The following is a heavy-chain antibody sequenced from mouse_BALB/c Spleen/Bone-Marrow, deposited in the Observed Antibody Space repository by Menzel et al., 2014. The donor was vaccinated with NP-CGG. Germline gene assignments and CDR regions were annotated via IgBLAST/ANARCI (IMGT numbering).Heavy chain of an antibody. Sequence: VKLVELGPGLVAPSQSLSITCTVSGFSLTSYGVHWVRQPPGRGLEWLGGLWAGGGTNYKSALMSRLSITKNNSKSQVFLKMNKLQTDDSAMYYCASNPYFDYWGQGTTLTVSS. J-gene: IGHJ2*01. D-gene: IGHD6-1*01. CDR3: ASNPYFDY. V-gene: IGHV2-9*02. CDR2: LWAGGGT. CDR1: GFSLTSYG.